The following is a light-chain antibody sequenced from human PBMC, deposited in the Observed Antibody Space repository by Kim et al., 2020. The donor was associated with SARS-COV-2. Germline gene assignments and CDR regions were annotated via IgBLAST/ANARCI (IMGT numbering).Light chain of an antibody. CDR2: STN. CDR1: SGSVSTSYY. J-gene: IGLJ3*02. V-gene: IGLV8-61*01. CDR3: VLYVGSGISV. Sequence: QTVVTQEPSLSVSPGGTVTLTCGLSSGSVSTSYYPSWYQQTPGQAPRTLMYSTNLRSSGVPDRFSGSILGNKAALTITAAQPEDESDYYCVLYVGSGISVFGGGTQLTVL.